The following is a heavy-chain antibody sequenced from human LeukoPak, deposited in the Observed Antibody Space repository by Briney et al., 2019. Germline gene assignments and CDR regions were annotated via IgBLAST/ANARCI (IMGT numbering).Heavy chain of an antibody. D-gene: IGHD6-19*01. Sequence: GGSLRLSCAASGFTFSSYEMNWVRQAPGKGLKWVSYINKNGDTIYYEDSVKGRFTISRANAKNSLYLQLNSLRVEDTAVYYCARGDSGWAFDYWGQGTPVTVSS. CDR1: GFTFSSYE. V-gene: IGHV3-48*03. J-gene: IGHJ4*02. CDR2: INKNGDTI. CDR3: ARGDSGWAFDY.